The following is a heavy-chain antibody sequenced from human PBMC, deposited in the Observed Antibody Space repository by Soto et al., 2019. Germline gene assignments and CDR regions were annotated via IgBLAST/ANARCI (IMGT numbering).Heavy chain of an antibody. J-gene: IGHJ6*02. D-gene: IGHD6-6*01. CDR1: GGSISSSSYY. CDR2: IYYSGST. V-gene: IGHV4-39*01. Sequence: SETLSLTCTVSGGSISSSSYYWGWIRQPPGKGLEWIGSIYYSGSTYYNPSLKSRVTISVDTSKNQFSLKLSSVTAADTAVYYCATQAPNYYYYGMDVWGQGTTVTVSS. CDR3: ATQAPNYYYYGMDV.